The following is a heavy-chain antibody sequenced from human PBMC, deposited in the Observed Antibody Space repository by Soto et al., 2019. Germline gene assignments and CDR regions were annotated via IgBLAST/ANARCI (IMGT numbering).Heavy chain of an antibody. Sequence: GGSLRLSGAASGFTFSNAWISWVRQAPWKGLEWVGRIKSKTDGGTTDYAAPVKGRFTISRDDSKNTLYLQMNSLKTEDTAVYYCTTLQLERPSYWGQGALLTVSS. CDR1: GFTFSNAW. CDR2: IKSKTDGGTT. D-gene: IGHD1-1*01. J-gene: IGHJ4*02. CDR3: TTLQLERPSY. V-gene: IGHV3-15*01.